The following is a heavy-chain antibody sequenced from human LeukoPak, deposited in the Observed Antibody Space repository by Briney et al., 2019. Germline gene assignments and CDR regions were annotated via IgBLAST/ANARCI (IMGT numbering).Heavy chain of an antibody. Sequence: SETLSLTCTVSGGSISSYYWSWIRQPPGKGLEWIGYIYYSGSTNYNPSLKSRVTISVDTSKNQFSLKLSSVTAADTAVYYCARVAARDPYYYMDVWGKGTTVTISS. J-gene: IGHJ6*03. CDR2: IYYSGST. V-gene: IGHV4-59*01. CDR3: ARVAARDPYYYMDV. CDR1: GGSISSYY.